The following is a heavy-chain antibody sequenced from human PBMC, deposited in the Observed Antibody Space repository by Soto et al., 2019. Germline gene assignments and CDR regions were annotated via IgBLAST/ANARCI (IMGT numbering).Heavy chain of an antibody. V-gene: IGHV4-59*01. Sequence: SETLSLTCTVSGGSISSYYWSWIRQPPGKGLEWIGYIYYSGSTNYNPSLKSRVTISVDTSKNQFSLKLSSVTAADTAVYYCARVLLIKQQLVLDYWGQGTLVTVSS. CDR3: ARVLLIKQQLVLDY. J-gene: IGHJ4*02. CDR1: GGSISSYY. D-gene: IGHD6-13*01. CDR2: IYYSGST.